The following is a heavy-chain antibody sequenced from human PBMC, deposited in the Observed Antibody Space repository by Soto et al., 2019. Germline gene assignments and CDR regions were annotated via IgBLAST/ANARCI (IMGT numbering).Heavy chain of an antibody. J-gene: IGHJ4*02. V-gene: IGHV3-48*03. CDR2: IDRSGNTI. CDR1: GFTFSGYE. CDR3: ARDGPAADFDH. D-gene: IGHD6-13*01. Sequence: EVQLVESGGGLAQPGGSLRLSCAASGFTFSGYERNWVRQAPGKGLEWVSYIDRSGNTIDYADSVKGRFTISRDNAKNSLYLQMNSLRAEDTAIYCWARDGPAADFDHWGQGTQVTVSS.